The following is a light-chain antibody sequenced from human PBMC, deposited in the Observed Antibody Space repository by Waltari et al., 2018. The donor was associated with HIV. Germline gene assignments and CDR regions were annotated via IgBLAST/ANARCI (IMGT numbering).Light chain of an antibody. J-gene: IGKJ5*01. CDR2: DAS. V-gene: IGKV1-33*01. CDR1: QDISNY. CDR3: QQYDNLPIT. Sequence: DIQMPHSPPSLSASVGDRVTITCRASQDISNYLNWYQQKPGKAPKLLIYDASNLETGVPSRFSGSGSGTDFTFTISSLQPEDIATYYCQQYDNLPITFGQGTRLETK.